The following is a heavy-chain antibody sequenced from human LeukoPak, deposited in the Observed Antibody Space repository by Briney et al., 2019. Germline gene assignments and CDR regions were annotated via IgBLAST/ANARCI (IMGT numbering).Heavy chain of an antibody. CDR2: IWYDGSNT. D-gene: IGHD1-26*01. Sequence: GGSLRLSCAASGCTFSSYGMHWVRQAPAKGLEWVAVIWYDGSNTYYADSVKGRFTISRDNSKNTLYLQMNSLRAEDTAVYYCAAQRFIVGPTNDYWGQGTLVTVSS. CDR3: AAQRFIVGPTNDY. CDR1: GCTFSSYG. J-gene: IGHJ4*02. V-gene: IGHV3-33*01.